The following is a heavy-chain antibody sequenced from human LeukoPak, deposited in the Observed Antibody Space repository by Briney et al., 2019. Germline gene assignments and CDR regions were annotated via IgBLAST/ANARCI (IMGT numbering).Heavy chain of an antibody. J-gene: IGHJ4*02. D-gene: IGHD6-13*01. Sequence: GGSLRLSCAASGFTFSSYAMSWVRQAPGKGLEWVSAISGSGGSTYYAGSVKGRFTISRDNSKNTLYLQMNSLRAEDTAVYYCAKLAGYSSSWLHFDYWGQGTLVTVSS. CDR3: AKLAGYSSSWLHFDY. CDR1: GFTFSSYA. CDR2: ISGSGGST. V-gene: IGHV3-23*01.